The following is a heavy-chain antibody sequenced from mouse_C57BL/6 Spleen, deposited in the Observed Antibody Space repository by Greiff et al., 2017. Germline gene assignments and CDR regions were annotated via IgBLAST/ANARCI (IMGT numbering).Heavy chain of an antibody. CDR2: IWSGGST. D-gene: IGHD4-1*01. CDR1: GFSLTSYG. J-gene: IGHJ4*01. CDR3: ARGEDWDVYYYAMDY. Sequence: QVQLKESGPGLVQPSQSLSITCTASGFSLTSYGVHWVRQSPGKGLEWLGVIWSGGSTDYNAAFISRLSISKDNSKSQVFFKMNSLRADDTAIYYCARGEDWDVYYYAMDYWGQGTSVTVSS. V-gene: IGHV2-2*01.